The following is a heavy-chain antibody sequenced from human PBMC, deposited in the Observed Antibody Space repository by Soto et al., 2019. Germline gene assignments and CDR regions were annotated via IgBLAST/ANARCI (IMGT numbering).Heavy chain of an antibody. CDR2: IYYSGST. J-gene: IGHJ6*02. CDR3: ASDGGNSWGEGYYGMDV. V-gene: IGHV4-31*03. D-gene: IGHD2-21*02. CDR1: GGSISSGGYY. Sequence: SETLSLTCTVSGGSISSGGYYWSWIRQHPGKGLEWIGYIYYSGSTYYNPSLKSRVTISVDTSKNQFSLKLSSVTAADTAVYYCASDGGNSWGEGYYGMDVWGQGTTVTVSS.